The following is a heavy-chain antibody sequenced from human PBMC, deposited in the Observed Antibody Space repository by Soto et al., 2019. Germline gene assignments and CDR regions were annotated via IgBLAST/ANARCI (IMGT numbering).Heavy chain of an antibody. D-gene: IGHD3-22*01. J-gene: IGHJ6*02. CDR1: GFTFSSYA. CDR2: ISYDGSNK. CDR3: ARDRECYYDSSGPCYYYGMDV. V-gene: IGHV3-30-3*01. Sequence: LRLSCAASGFTFSSYAMHWVRQAPGKGLEWVAVISYDGSNKYYADSVKGRFTISRDNSKNTLYLQMNSLRAEDTAVYYCARDRECYYDSSGPCYYYGMDVWGQGTTVTVS.